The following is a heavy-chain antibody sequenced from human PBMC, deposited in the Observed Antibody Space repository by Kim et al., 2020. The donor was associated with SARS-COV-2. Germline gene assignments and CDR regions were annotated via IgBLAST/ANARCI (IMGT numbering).Heavy chain of an antibody. V-gene: IGHV4-31*03. CDR2: IYYSGST. D-gene: IGHD3-3*01. CDR3: ARGITIFGVVTQPFDY. CDR1: GGSISSGGYY. Sequence: SETLSLTCTVSGGSISSGGYYWSWIRQHPGKGLEWIGYIYYSGSTYYNPSLKSRVTISVDTSKNQFSLKLSSVTAADTAVYYCARGITIFGVVTQPFDYWGQGTLVTLSS. J-gene: IGHJ4*02.